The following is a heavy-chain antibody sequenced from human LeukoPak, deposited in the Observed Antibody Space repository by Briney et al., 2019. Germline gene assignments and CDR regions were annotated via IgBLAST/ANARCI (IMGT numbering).Heavy chain of an antibody. CDR3: ARGQNWYSGSYYWYFDL. V-gene: IGHV4-59*01. Sequence: SETPSLTRTVSGGSISSYYWSWIRQPPGKGLEWIGYIYYSGSTNCNPSLKSRVTISVDTSKNQFSLKLSSVTAADTAVYYCARGQNWYSGSYYWYFDLWGRGTLVTVSS. CDR1: GGSISSYY. J-gene: IGHJ2*01. D-gene: IGHD1-26*01. CDR2: IYYSGST.